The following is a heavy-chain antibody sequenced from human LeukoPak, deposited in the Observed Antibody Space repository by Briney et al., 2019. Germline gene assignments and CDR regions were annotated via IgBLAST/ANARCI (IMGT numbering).Heavy chain of an antibody. CDR1: GFTFSTYV. Sequence: LTGGSLLLSCAASGFTFSTYVMTWGRQAPGKGVEWVSAILGSGGGTYYADSVKGRFTISRDNSKNTLYLQMNSLRAEDTAVYYCATTPGAYYYYHMDVWGQGTTVTVSS. V-gene: IGHV3-23*01. CDR2: ILGSGGGT. J-gene: IGHJ6*02. D-gene: IGHD3-10*01. CDR3: ATTPGAYYYYHMDV.